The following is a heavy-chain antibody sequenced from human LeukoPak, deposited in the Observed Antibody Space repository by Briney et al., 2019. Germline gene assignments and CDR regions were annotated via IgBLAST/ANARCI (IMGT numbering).Heavy chain of an antibody. D-gene: IGHD4-23*01. CDR3: ARMNGGYTNWFDP. Sequence: SETLSLTCTVSGGSTSSYYWSWIRQPPGKGLEWIGYIYYSGSTNYNPSLESRVTISVDTSKNQFSLKLSSVTAADTAVYYCARMNGGYTNWFDPWGQGTLVTVSS. CDR2: IYYSGST. V-gene: IGHV4-59*01. J-gene: IGHJ5*02. CDR1: GGSTSSYY.